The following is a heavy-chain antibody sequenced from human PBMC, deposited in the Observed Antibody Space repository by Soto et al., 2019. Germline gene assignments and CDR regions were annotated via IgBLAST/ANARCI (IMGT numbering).Heavy chain of an antibody. V-gene: IGHV4-34*01. CDR2: INHSGST. D-gene: IGHD3-10*01. J-gene: IGHJ6*03. CDR3: ARSSYSRVRGVIIMYYYYYYMDV. Sequence: SETLSLTCAVYGGSFSGYYWSWIRQPPGKGLEWIGEINHSGSTNHNPSLKSRVTISVDTPKNQFSLKLSSVTAAATAVYYCARSSYSRVRGVIIMYYYYYYMDVWGKGTTVTVSS. CDR1: GGSFSGYY.